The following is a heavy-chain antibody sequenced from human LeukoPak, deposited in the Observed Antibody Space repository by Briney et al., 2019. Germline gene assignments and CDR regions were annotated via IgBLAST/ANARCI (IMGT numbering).Heavy chain of an antibody. Sequence: GRSLRLSCAASGFTFDDYAMHWVRQAPGKGLEWVSGISWNSGSIGYADSVKGRFTISRDNAKNSLYLQMNSLRAEDTALYYCAKDLGLRFGELHYWGQGTLVTVSS. J-gene: IGHJ4*02. CDR3: AKDLGLRFGELHY. D-gene: IGHD3-10*01. V-gene: IGHV3-9*01. CDR1: GFTFDDYA. CDR2: ISWNSGSI.